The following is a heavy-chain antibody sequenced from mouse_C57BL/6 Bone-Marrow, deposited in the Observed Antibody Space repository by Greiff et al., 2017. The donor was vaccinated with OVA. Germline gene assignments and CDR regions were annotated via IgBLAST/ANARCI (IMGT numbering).Heavy chain of an antibody. CDR2: INPSSGYT. CDR3: ARRKTTVVATDWYFDV. CDR1: GYTFTSYW. D-gene: IGHD1-1*01. J-gene: IGHJ1*03. Sequence: VNLVESGAELAKPGASVKLSCKASGYTFTSYWMHWVKQRPGQGLEWIGYINPSSGYTKYNQKFKDKATLTADKSSSTAYMQLSSLTYEDSAVYYCARRKTTVVATDWYFDVWGTGTTVTVSS. V-gene: IGHV1-7*01.